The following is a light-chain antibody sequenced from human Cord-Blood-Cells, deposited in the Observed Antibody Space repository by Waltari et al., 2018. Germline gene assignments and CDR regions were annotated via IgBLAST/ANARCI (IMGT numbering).Light chain of an antibody. V-gene: IGLV1-51*01. CDR3: GTWDSSLSVV. CDR1: SSNIGHNY. CDR2: DNN. Sequence: QSVLTPPPSVSAAPGQKVTISCSGSSSNIGHNYVSWYQQRPGTAPKLLIYDNNKRPSGIPDRFSGSKSGTSATLGITGLQTGDEADYYCGTWDSSLSVVFGGGTKLTVL. J-gene: IGLJ2*01.